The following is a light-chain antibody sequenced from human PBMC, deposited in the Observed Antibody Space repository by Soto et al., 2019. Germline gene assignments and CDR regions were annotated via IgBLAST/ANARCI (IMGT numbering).Light chain of an antibody. V-gene: IGKV3D-15*01. CDR2: GAS. J-gene: IGKJ1*01. CDR1: QSINSD. Sequence: EIVMTQSPATLSVSPGETTRLSCRASQSINSDVAWYQQKVGQTPRLLIHGASTRATGIAARFSGSGSGTEFTLTISGLQSEDFAVYYCQQYYNWPRTFGQGTKVEI. CDR3: QQYYNWPRT.